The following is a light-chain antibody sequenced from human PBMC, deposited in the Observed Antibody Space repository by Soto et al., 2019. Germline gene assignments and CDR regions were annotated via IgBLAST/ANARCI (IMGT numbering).Light chain of an antibody. J-gene: IGKJ1*01. Sequence: DIQMTQSPSTLSASVGDRVTITCRASQSISNWLAWYQQKPGKAPKLLIFDASSLHSGVPSRFGGSGSGTEFTLTISSLQPDDFATYYCQQYAVYSPTFDQGTKVEVK. V-gene: IGKV1-5*01. CDR2: DAS. CDR1: QSISNW. CDR3: QQYAVYSPT.